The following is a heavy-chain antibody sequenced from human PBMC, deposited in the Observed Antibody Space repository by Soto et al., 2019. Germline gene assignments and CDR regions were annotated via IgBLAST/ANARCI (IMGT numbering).Heavy chain of an antibody. Sequence: SETLSLTCTVSGGSISSSSYYWGWIRQPPGKGLDWIASIYYSGSTYYNPSLKSRVTISVDTSKNQFSLKLSSVTAADTAVYYCARQVIIVVGDAIDYWGQGTLVTVSS. J-gene: IGHJ4*02. D-gene: IGHD2-15*01. V-gene: IGHV4-39*01. CDR3: ARQVIIVVGDAIDY. CDR2: IYYSGST. CDR1: GGSISSSSYY.